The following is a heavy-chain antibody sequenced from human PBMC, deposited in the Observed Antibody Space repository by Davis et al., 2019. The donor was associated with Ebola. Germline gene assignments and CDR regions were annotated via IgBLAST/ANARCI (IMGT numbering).Heavy chain of an antibody. J-gene: IGHJ6*04. V-gene: IGHV6-1*01. CDR2: TYYSSKWYN. Sequence: HSQTLSLTCAISGDSVSSGGWNWIRQSPSRGLEWLGRTYYSSKWYNDYAVSVKSRITINPDTAKNQVSLQMNSVTPEDTAVYYCARGWLQSGMDDWGKGTTVTVSS. CDR1: GDSVSSGG. CDR3: ARGWLQSGMDD. D-gene: IGHD6-19*01.